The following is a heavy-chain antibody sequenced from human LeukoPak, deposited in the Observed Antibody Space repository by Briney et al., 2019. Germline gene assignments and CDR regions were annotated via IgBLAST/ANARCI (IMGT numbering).Heavy chain of an antibody. CDR1: GFTFSNYA. V-gene: IGHV3-30*03. CDR3: ARVVGTDEGADY. J-gene: IGHJ4*02. D-gene: IGHD2-2*01. CDR2: ISYDGSNK. Sequence: GGSLRLSCAASGFTFSNYAMHWVRQAPGKGLEWVAVISYDGSNKYYADSVKGRFTLSRDNSKNTLYLQMNSLRAEDTAVYYCARVVGTDEGADYWGQGTLVTVSS.